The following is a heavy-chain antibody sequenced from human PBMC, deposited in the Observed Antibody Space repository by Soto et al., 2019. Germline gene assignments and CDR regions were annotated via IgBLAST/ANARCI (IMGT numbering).Heavy chain of an antibody. CDR2: INPNSGGT. J-gene: IGHJ4*02. D-gene: IGHD3-22*01. CDR1: GYTFTGYY. CDR3: AGEGGAYYYDSSGYGY. V-gene: IGHV1-2*02. Sequence: ASVKVSCKASGYTFTGYYMHWVRQAPGQGLEWMGWINPNSGGTNYAQKFQGRVTMTRDTSISTAYMELSRLRSDDTAVYYCAGEGGAYYYDSSGYGYWGQGTLVTVSS.